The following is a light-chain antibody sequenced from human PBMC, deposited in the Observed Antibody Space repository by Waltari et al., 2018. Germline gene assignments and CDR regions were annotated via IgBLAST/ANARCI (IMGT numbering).Light chain of an antibody. J-gene: IGLJ3*02. CDR3: TSYTTSRTWV. CDR2: EVR. CDR1: SSAVRAYDS. V-gene: IGLV2-14*01. Sequence: QSALTQPASVSGSPGQSITISCTGTSSAVRAYDSVSWYQQKPGKAPQLIIYEVRDRPPGVPNRFSGSKSGYTAFLTISGLQAEDEADYYCTSYTTSRTWVFGGGTKLTVL.